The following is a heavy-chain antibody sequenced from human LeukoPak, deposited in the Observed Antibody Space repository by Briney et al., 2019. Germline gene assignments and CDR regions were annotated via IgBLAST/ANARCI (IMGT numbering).Heavy chain of an antibody. J-gene: IGHJ4*02. Sequence: GGSLRLSCAASGFTFSSYGMSWVRQAPGKGLEWVSAISGSGGSTYYADSVKGPFTISRDNSKNTLYLQMNSLRAEDTAVYYCAKVTVVTAILPSYFDYWGQGTLVTVSS. CDR1: GFTFSSYG. CDR2: ISGSGGST. V-gene: IGHV3-23*01. CDR3: AKVTVVTAILPSYFDY. D-gene: IGHD2-21*02.